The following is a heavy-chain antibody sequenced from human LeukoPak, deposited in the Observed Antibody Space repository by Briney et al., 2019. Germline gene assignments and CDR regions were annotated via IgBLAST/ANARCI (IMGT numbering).Heavy chain of an antibody. J-gene: IGHJ4*02. CDR3: TTIKRGNIFGYFDF. V-gene: IGHV4-59*11. Sequence: SETLSLTCTVSGGSMTTHHWNWIRQTPGKGLEWIGYVFDSGRTKENPSLKSRVTLSADTSKNQLPLRLSSVTAAGTAVYYCTTIKRGNIFGYFDFWGQGILVTVSS. CDR1: GGSMTTHH. CDR2: VFDSGRT. D-gene: IGHD5-18*01.